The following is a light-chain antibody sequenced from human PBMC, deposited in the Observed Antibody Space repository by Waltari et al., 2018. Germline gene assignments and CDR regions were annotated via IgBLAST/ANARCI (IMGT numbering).Light chain of an antibody. V-gene: IGKV3-20*01. CDR1: QSVGRTL. J-gene: IGKJ1*01. Sequence: ETVLTQTQGTLSLSPGQRGNLACRASQSVGRTLCWYQQKHGQAPRLLIYDATTRATGTPDRFSGGGSGTDFSLAISRLGPEDFAVYDCQMYVRLPVTCGQGTKVEI. CDR3: QMYVRLPVT. CDR2: DAT.